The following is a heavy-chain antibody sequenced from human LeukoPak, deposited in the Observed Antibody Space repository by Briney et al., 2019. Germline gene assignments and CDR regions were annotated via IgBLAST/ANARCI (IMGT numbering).Heavy chain of an antibody. CDR3: ARVTSAVYDYVWGSYRYNYFDY. CDR1: GYSISGGYY. J-gene: IGHJ4*02. D-gene: IGHD3-16*02. Sequence: SETLSLTCTVSGYSISGGYYWDWIRQPPGKGLEWIGSIYHNGITYYNPSLKSRVSVSVDTSKNNFSLTLNSVTAADTAVYYCARVTSAVYDYVWGSYRYNYFDYWGQGTLVTVSS. CDR2: IYHNGIT. V-gene: IGHV4-38-2*02.